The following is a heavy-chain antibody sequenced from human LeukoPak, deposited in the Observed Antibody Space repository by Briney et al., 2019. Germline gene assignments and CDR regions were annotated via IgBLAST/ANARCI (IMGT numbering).Heavy chain of an antibody. Sequence: SETLSLTCTVSGDSVFTNNYYWAWIRQPPGEGLEWIGSDNSGGTSYYNPSLNGRFTISFDTSKNQFSLKVTSVTAADTAVYYCARVARRDGYKIDFWGRGTLVIVSS. J-gene: IGHJ4*02. V-gene: IGHV4-39*07. CDR1: GDSVFTNNYY. CDR2: DNSGGTS. D-gene: IGHD5-24*01. CDR3: ARVARRDGYKIDF.